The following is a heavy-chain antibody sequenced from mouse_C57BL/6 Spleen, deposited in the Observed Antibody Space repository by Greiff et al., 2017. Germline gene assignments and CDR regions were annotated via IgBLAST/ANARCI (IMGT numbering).Heavy chain of an antibody. V-gene: IGHV1-53*01. D-gene: IGHD1-1*02. CDR1: GYTFTSYW. CDR3: ARGVARRYFDD. CDR2: INPSNGGT. Sequence: QVQLQQPGTELVKPGASVKLSCKASGYTFTSYWMHWVKQRPGQGLEWIGNINPSNGGTNYNEKFKSKATLTVDKSSSTAYMQLSSLTSEVSAVYYGARGVARRYFDDWGTGTTVTVSS. J-gene: IGHJ1*03.